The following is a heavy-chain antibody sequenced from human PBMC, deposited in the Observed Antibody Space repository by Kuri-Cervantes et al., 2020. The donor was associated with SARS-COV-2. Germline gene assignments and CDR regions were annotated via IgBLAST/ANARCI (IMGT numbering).Heavy chain of an antibody. CDR2: IFSNDEK. CDR3: ARIQVTIFGVADAFDI. CDR1: GFSLSNARMG. J-gene: IGHJ3*02. Sequence: SGPTLVKPTETLTLTCTVSGFSLSNARMGVSWIRQPPGKALEWLAHIFSNDEKSYSTSLKSRLTISKDTSKSQVVLTMTNMDPVDTATYYCARIQVTIFGVADAFDIWGQGTMVTVSS. V-gene: IGHV2-26*01. D-gene: IGHD3-3*01.